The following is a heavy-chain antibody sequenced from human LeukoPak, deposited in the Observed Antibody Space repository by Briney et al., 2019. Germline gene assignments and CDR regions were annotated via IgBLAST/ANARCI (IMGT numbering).Heavy chain of an antibody. Sequence: SETLSLTCAVSGAPISSYYWSWIRQPPGKGLEWIGYIYYSGITNYNPSLRSRVTISVDTSKNQFSLKLSSVTAADTAVYYCAGSRGSWLNWFDRWGQGTLVTVSS. CDR2: IYYSGIT. CDR1: GAPISSYY. V-gene: IGHV4-59*03. D-gene: IGHD2-15*01. J-gene: IGHJ5*02. CDR3: AGSRGSWLNWFDR.